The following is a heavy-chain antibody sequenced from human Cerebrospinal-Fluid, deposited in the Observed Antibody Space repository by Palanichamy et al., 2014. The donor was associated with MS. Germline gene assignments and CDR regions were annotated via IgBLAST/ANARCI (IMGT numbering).Heavy chain of an antibody. Sequence: QLQLQESGPGLVKPSETLSLTCTVSGGSISSGSYYWVWIRQPPGKGLEWIGSLYSSGSTYYNPSLKSRVTISVDTSKNQFSLNLNSVTAADTAVYYCARSKFSNTVDYWGQGTLVTVSS. CDR2: LYSSGST. V-gene: IGHV4-39*01. J-gene: IGHJ4*02. D-gene: IGHD4-11*01. CDR3: ARSKFSNTVDY. CDR1: GGSISSGSYY.